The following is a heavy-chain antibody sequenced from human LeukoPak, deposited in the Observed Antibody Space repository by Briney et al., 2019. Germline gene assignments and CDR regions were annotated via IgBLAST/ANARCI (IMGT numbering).Heavy chain of an antibody. CDR3: AELGITMIGGV. Sequence: GGSLRLSCAASGFRFRNYGMHWVRQAPGKGLEWVSYISSSGSTIYYADSVKGRFTISRDNAKNSLYLQMNSLRAEDTAVYYCAELGITMIGGVWGKGTTVTISS. D-gene: IGHD3-10*02. V-gene: IGHV3-48*04. CDR2: ISSSGSTI. J-gene: IGHJ6*04. CDR1: GFRFRNYG.